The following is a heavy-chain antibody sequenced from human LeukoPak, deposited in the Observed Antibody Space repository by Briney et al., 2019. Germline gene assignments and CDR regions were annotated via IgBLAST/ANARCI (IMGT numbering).Heavy chain of an antibody. J-gene: IGHJ5*02. Sequence: SETLSLTCTVSGASISNYYWSWIRQPAGKGLEWIGRIYTSGSTNYNPSHKSRVTISVDTSKNQFSLKLSSVTAADTAVYYCATGGYSYYDWLDPWGQGTLVTVSS. D-gene: IGHD5-18*01. V-gene: IGHV4-4*07. CDR3: ATGGYSYYDWLDP. CDR2: IYTSGST. CDR1: GASISNYY.